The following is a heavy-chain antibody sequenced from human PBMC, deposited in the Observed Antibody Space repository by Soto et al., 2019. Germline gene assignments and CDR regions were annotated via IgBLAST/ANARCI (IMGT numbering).Heavy chain of an antibody. Sequence: QVQLVESGGGVVQPGASLRLSCAASGFRFKSFVMHWVRQAPGKGLEWVAFTSYDGNNKDYGDSVKGRFTVSRDNSQNTLHLQMDFLRPEDTALYYWARWGTTGGCDLWGQGTLVSVSS. CDR3: ARWGTTGGCDL. CDR1: GFRFKSFV. J-gene: IGHJ5*02. CDR2: TSYDGNNK. V-gene: IGHV3-30*19. D-gene: IGHD3-16*01.